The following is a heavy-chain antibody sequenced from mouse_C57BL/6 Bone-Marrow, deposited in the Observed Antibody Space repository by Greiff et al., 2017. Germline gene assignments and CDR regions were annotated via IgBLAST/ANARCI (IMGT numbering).Heavy chain of an antibody. V-gene: IGHV1-59*01. Sequence: QVQLQQPGAELVRPGTSVKLSCKASGYTFTSYWMHWVKQRPGQGLEWIGVIDPSDSYTNYNQKFKGKATLTVDTSSSTAYMQLSSLTSEDSAVYYCARRDPYSNAWFDYWGQGTLVTVSA. CDR2: IDPSDSYT. CDR1: GYTFTSYW. J-gene: IGHJ3*01. CDR3: ARRDPYSNAWFDY. D-gene: IGHD2-5*01.